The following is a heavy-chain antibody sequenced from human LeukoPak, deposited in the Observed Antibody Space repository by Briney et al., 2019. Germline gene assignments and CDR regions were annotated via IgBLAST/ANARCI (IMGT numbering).Heavy chain of an antibody. CDR3: TLTEWDLKLES. Sequence: GGSLRLSCAASGSTFSSYAMTWVRQAPGKGLEWVSAISGSGGSTYYADSVKGRFTMSRDNSKYTLYLQMNSLRTEDTAVYYCTLTEWDLKLESWGQGTLVTVSP. D-gene: IGHD1-26*01. V-gene: IGHV3-23*01. CDR1: GSTFSSYA. CDR2: ISGSGGST. J-gene: IGHJ4*02.